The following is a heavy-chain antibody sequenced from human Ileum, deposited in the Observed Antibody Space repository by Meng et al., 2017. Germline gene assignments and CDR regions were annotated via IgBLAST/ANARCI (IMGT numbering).Heavy chain of an antibody. J-gene: IGHJ4*02. CDR3: ATRPPNNNYYGVFDY. V-gene: IGHV3-7*01. CDR1: GFTFSNYW. D-gene: IGHD4-11*01. Sequence: GESLKISCATSGFTFSNYWMTWVRQAPGKGPEWVANIRQDGSEGYYVDSVKGRFTISRDNAKNSLFLQMNSLRVEDTAVYYCATRPPNNNYYGVFDYWGQGARVT. CDR2: IRQDGSEG.